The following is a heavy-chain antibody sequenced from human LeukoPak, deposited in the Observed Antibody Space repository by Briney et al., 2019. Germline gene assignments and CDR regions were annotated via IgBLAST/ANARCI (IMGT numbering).Heavy chain of an antibody. Sequence: GGSLRLSCVTSGFSFSDNYMSWFRLSPGKWLEWVSYITSSGTTTEYADSVKGRFTISRDNAESSLYLQLNDVRPEDTTVYYCARDPDYGDPYWGQGTLVTVSS. J-gene: IGHJ4*02. D-gene: IGHD4-17*01. CDR1: GFSFSDNY. CDR3: ARDPDYGDPY. CDR2: ITSSGTTT. V-gene: IGHV3-11*01.